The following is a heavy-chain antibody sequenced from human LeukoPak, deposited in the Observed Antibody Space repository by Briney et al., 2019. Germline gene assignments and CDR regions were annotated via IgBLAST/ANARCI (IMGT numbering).Heavy chain of an antibody. CDR3: AGVWWPRQSYFDY. CDR1: GYTFTGYY. J-gene: IGHJ4*02. D-gene: IGHD2-15*01. CDR2: INPNSGGT. Sequence: ASVKVSCKASGYTFTGYYMHWVRQAPGQGLEWMGWINPNSGGTNYAQKFQGRVTMTRDTSISTAYMELSRLRSDDTAVYYCAGVWWPRQSYFDYWGQGTLVTVSS. V-gene: IGHV1-2*02.